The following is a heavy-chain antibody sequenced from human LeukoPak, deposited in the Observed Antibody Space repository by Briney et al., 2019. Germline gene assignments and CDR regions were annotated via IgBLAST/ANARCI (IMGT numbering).Heavy chain of an antibody. Sequence: SETLSLTCSVSGGSITGYSWSWLRQTPGKGLEWIGYIYYNGDTHYNPSLNSRLSMSVDTPNKQFSLNLRSVTAADTAVYYYVRGPYGSSISNWFDPWGQGLLVTVSS. V-gene: IGHV4-59*01. CDR1: GGSITGYS. J-gene: IGHJ5*02. D-gene: IGHD3-10*01. CDR3: VRGPYGSSISNWFDP. CDR2: IYYNGDT.